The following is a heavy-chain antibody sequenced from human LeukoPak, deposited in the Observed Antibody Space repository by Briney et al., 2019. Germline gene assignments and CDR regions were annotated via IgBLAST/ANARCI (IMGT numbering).Heavy chain of an antibody. Sequence: ASVKVSCKAPGYTFAKYAIHWVRQAPGQRLEWMGWINAGNGNTRYSQKFQGGVTITRDTSASTAYMELSSLRSEDTAVYYCARSILVVPVASHYNYGVDVWGQGTLVTVSS. CDR1: GYTFAKYA. V-gene: IGHV1-3*01. D-gene: IGHD2-2*01. CDR3: ARSILVVPVASHYNYGVDV. CDR2: INAGNGNT. J-gene: IGHJ4*01.